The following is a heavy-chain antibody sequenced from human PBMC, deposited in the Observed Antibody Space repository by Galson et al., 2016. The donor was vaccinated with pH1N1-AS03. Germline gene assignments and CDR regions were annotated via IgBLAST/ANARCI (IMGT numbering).Heavy chain of an antibody. V-gene: IGHV4-4*07. Sequence: SETLSLTCSVSGGSISGNFWTWIRQPAGEGLEWIGRMDSSGRKNYNSSLESRVPLSVDTSKNQFSLRLTSVTAADTAVYYCARASSGLGRGLDYWGQGTLVTVSS. CDR2: MDSSGRK. J-gene: IGHJ4*02. CDR3: ARASSGLGRGLDY. D-gene: IGHD3-10*01. CDR1: GGSISGNF.